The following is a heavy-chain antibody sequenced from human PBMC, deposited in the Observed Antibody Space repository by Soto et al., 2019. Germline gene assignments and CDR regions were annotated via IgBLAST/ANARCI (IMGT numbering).Heavy chain of an antibody. J-gene: IGHJ6*03. CDR3: ARVDRITIFGVVIERSYYYYMDV. D-gene: IGHD3-3*01. CDR1: GYTFTSYG. Sequence: ASVKVSCKASGYTFTSYGISWVRQAPGQGLEWMGWMNPNSGNTGYAQKFQGKVTMTRNTSISTAYMELSSLRSEDTAVYYCARVDRITIFGVVIERSYYYYMDVWGKGTTVTVSS. V-gene: IGHV1-8*02. CDR2: MNPNSGNT.